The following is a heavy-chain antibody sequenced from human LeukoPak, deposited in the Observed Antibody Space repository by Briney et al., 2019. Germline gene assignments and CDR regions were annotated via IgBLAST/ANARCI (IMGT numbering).Heavy chain of an antibody. D-gene: IGHD1-7*01. CDR1: GFTFSSYG. Sequence: GGSLRLSCAASGFTFSSYGMHWVRQAPGKGLEWVAFIRYDGSNKYYADSVKGRFSISRDNSKNTLYLQMNSLRAEDTAVYYCAKGAGITNQYHMDVWGKGTTVTVSS. J-gene: IGHJ6*03. CDR3: AKGAGITNQYHMDV. CDR2: IRYDGSNK. V-gene: IGHV3-30*02.